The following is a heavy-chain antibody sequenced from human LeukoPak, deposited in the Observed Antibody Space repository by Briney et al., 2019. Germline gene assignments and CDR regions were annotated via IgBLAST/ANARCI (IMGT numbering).Heavy chain of an antibody. CDR1: GYTFTSYD. CDR2: MNPNSGNT. V-gene: IGHV1-8*01. D-gene: IGHD6-13*01. CDR3: ARGLESSSWSLYYYYYMDV. J-gene: IGHJ6*03. Sequence: ASVKVSCKASGYTFTSYDINWVRQATGQGLEWMGWMNPNSGNTGYAQKFQGRVTMTRNTSISTAYMELSSLRSEDTAVYYCARGLESSSWSLYYYYYMDVWGKGTTVTISS.